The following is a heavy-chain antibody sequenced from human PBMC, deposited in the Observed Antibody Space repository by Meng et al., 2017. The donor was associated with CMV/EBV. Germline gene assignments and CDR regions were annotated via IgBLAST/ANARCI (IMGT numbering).Heavy chain of an antibody. CDR3: ARGSLSVSAVDY. J-gene: IGHJ4*02. D-gene: IGHD6-19*01. Sequence: SETLSLTCAVYGGSFSGYYWSWIRQPPGKGLEWIGEINHSGSTNYNPSLKSRVTISVDTSKNQFSLKLSSVTAADTAVYYCARGSLSVSAVDYWGQGTLVTSPQ. CDR1: GGSFSGYY. CDR2: INHSGST. V-gene: IGHV4-34*01.